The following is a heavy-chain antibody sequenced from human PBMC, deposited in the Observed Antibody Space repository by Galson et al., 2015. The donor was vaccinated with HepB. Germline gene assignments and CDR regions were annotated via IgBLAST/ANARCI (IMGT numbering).Heavy chain of an antibody. D-gene: IGHD2-15*01. CDR3: ATSKRYCSGGSCYVYDWFDP. Sequence: SVKVSCKVSGYTLTKLSMHWVRQAPGKGLEWMGGFDPEDGETIYAQKFQGRVTMTEDTSTDTAYMELSSLRSEDTAVYYCATSKRYCSGGSCYVYDWFDPWGQGTLVTVSS. J-gene: IGHJ5*02. CDR1: GYTLTKLS. V-gene: IGHV1-24*01. CDR2: FDPEDGET.